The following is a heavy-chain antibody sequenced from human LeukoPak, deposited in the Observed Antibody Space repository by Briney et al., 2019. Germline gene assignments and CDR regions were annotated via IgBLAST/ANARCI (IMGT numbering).Heavy chain of an antibody. CDR3: AKVAKYYYGSETYYFFEH. CDR1: GFIFSSYC. Sequence: GRSLSLSCAVSGFIFSSYCVNWVRQAPGKGLEWVLSISNSSSYIYYADSVKDRFPIPRHNPKHSLYRQMNCQIAEHRAVYDCAKVAKYYYGSETYYFFEHWGQGTAVTASS. V-gene: IGHV3-21*01. CDR2: ISNSSSYI. J-gene: IGHJ6*02. D-gene: IGHD3-10*01.